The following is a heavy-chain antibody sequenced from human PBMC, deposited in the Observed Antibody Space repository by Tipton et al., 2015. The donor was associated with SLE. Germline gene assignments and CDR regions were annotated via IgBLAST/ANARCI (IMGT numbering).Heavy chain of an antibody. CDR2: IKQDGSEK. Sequence: LTCAVYGGSFSGYYWSWVRQAPGKGLEWVANIKQDGSEKYYVDSVKGRFTISRDNAKNSLYLQMNSLRAEDTAVYYCARDESGWYFDYWGQGTLVTVSS. V-gene: IGHV3-7*01. CDR1: GGSFSGYY. CDR3: ARDESGWYFDY. J-gene: IGHJ4*02. D-gene: IGHD6-19*01.